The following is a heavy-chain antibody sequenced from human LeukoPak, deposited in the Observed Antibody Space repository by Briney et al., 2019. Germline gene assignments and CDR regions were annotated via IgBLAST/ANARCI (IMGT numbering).Heavy chain of an antibody. Sequence: ASVKVSCKGSGYTFTSYDINWGRQATGQGLEWMGWMNPNSGNTSYAQKFQGRVTITRNTSISTAYMELSSLRSEDTAVYYCARGRVHYDSSLYDYWGQGTLVTVSS. CDR1: GYTFTSYD. V-gene: IGHV1-8*01. D-gene: IGHD3-22*01. CDR3: ARGRVHYDSSLYDY. CDR2: MNPNSGNT. J-gene: IGHJ4*02.